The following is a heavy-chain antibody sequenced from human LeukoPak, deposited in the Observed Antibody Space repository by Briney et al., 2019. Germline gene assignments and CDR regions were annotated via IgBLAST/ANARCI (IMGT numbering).Heavy chain of an antibody. D-gene: IGHD4-23*01. V-gene: IGHV4-4*07. CDR2: FYTSGTT. CDR1: GGSISSYS. J-gene: IGHJ2*01. Sequence: SETLSLTCSVSGGSISSYSWNWIRQPAGKGLEWIGRFYTSGTTNYNPSLKSRVTMSIDTSKNQVSLKMRSVTDADTAVYYCARTVVTLDWYFDLWGRGTLVSVSS. CDR3: ARTVVTLDWYFDL.